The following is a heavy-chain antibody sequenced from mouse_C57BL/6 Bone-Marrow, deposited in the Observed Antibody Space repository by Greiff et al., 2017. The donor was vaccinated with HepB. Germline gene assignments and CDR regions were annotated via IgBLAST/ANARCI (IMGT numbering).Heavy chain of an antibody. D-gene: IGHD1-1*01. CDR3: TRSDYYGSSYYYWYFDV. J-gene: IGHJ1*03. CDR1: GYTFTDYE. V-gene: IGHV1-15*01. CDR2: IDPETGGT. Sequence: QVQLKESGAELVRPGASVTLSCKASGYTFTDYEMHWVKQTPVHGLEWIGAIDPETGGTAYNQKFKGKAILTADKSSSTSYMELRSLTSEDSAVYYCTRSDYYGSSYYYWYFDVWGTGTTVTVSS.